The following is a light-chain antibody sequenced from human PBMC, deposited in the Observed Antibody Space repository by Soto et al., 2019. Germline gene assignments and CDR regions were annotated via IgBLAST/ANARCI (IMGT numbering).Light chain of an antibody. V-gene: IGLV2-14*01. J-gene: IGLJ2*01. CDR1: SSDVGGYKY. Sequence: QSALTQPASVSGSPGQSITISCTGTSSDVGGYKYVSWYQQHPGKAPKLMIYDVTNRPSGVSNRFSGSKSGNTASLTISGLQAEDEADYYCTSYTSTSTRVVFGGGTKVTVL. CDR2: DVT. CDR3: TSYTSTSTRVV.